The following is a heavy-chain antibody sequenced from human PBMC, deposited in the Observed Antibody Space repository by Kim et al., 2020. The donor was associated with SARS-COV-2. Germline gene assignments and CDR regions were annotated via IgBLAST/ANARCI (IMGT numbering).Heavy chain of an antibody. CDR2: IYHRGST. D-gene: IGHD3-9*01. J-gene: IGHJ3*02. CDR3: SREQYNILTGYYNGMDDAFGI. Sequence: SETLSLTCAVSGGSISISNWWSWVRQPPGKGLEWIGEIYHRGSTNYNPSLKSRVTISVDKSKNQFSLRLSSVTAAETAVYYCSREQYNILTGYYNGMDDAFGIWGQGTMITLSS. V-gene: IGHV4-4*02. CDR1: GGSISISNW.